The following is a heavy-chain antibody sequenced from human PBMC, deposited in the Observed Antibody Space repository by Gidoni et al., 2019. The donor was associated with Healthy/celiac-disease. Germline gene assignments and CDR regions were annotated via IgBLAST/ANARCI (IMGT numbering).Heavy chain of an antibody. CDR2: ISSSGSTI. D-gene: IGHD1-26*01. CDR3: ARVHRTLHFSGSYYVGMLDY. CDR1: GFTVSSYE. V-gene: IGHV3-48*03. Sequence: EVQLVESGGGLVPPGGSLRLYCADSGFTVSSYEMHWVRPAPGTGLEWVSYISSSGSTIYYADSVKGRFTISRDNAKNSLYLQMNSLRAEDTAVYYCARVHRTLHFSGSYYVGMLDYWGQGTLVTVSS. J-gene: IGHJ4*02.